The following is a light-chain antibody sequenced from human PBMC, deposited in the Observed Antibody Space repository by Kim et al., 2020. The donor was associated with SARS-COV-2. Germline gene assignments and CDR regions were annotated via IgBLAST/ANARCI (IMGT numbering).Light chain of an antibody. J-gene: IGKJ1*01. CDR3: QQYGSSPWT. V-gene: IGKV3-20*01. CDR2: GAS. CDR1: QSVSSSY. Sequence: EIVLTQSPGTLSLSPGERATLSCRASQSVSSSYLAWYQQKPDQAPRLLIYGASTRATGIPDRFSGSGSGTDFTLTINRLEPEDFAVYYCQQYGSSPWTFGQGTKVDIK.